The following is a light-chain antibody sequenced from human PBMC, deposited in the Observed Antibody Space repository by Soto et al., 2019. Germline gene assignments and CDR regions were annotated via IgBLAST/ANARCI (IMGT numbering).Light chain of an antibody. CDR3: SSYTTTTRL. Sequence: QSALTQPASVSGSPGQSITISCTGTSSDIGSNNYVSWFQQRPGKAPTLIIYEVSNRPSGVSNHFSGSKSGNTASLTISGLLPEDEAEYYCSSYTTTTRLFGGRTKLTVL. J-gene: IGLJ3*02. V-gene: IGLV2-14*01. CDR2: EVS. CDR1: SSDIGSNNY.